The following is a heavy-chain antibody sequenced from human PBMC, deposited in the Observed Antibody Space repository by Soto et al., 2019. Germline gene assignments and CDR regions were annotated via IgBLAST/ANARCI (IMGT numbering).Heavy chain of an antibody. CDR2: ISENGGKT. J-gene: IGHJ4*02. CDR3: AKDKPGTTSFDY. CDR1: GFTFNTYA. Sequence: GGSLRLSCADSGFTFNTYAMSWVRQAPGKGLEWVSAISENGGKTYYADSVKGRFTISRDNSKNTLYLQMNSLRAEDTAVYYCAKDKPGTTSFDYWGQGTLVTVSS. V-gene: IGHV3-23*01. D-gene: IGHD1-1*01.